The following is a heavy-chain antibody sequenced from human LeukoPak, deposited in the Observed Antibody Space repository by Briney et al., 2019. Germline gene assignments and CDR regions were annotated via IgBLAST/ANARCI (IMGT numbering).Heavy chain of an antibody. J-gene: IGHJ6*02. CDR2: IWYDGSNK. D-gene: IGHD6-19*01. CDR1: GFTFSSYG. V-gene: IGHV3-33*06. Sequence: GGSLRLSCAASGFTFSSYGMYWVRQAPGKGLEWVAVIWYDGSNKDYADSVKGRFTISRDNSKNTLYLQMNSLRAEDTAVYYCAKCTSIVVAVAGPYYHYGMDVWGQGTTVTVSS. CDR3: AKCTSIVVAVAGPYYHYGMDV.